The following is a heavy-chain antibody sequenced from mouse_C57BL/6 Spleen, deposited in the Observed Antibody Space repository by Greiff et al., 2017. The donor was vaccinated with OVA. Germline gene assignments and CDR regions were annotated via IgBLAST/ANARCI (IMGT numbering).Heavy chain of an antibody. D-gene: IGHD1-1*02. CDR1: GYTFTSYW. CDR3: AITHYGRGAMDY. Sequence: QVQLQQPGAELVKPGASVKLSCKASGYTFTSYWMHWVKQRPGRGLEWIGRIDPNSGGTKYYEKFKSKATLTVDKPASTAYLQLSSLTSEDSTDYYCAITHYGRGAMDYWGQGTSVTVSS. J-gene: IGHJ4*01. V-gene: IGHV1-72*01. CDR2: IDPNSGGT.